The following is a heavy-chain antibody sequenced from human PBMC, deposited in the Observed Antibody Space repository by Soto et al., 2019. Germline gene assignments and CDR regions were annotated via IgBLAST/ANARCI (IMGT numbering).Heavy chain of an antibody. V-gene: IGHV3-7*01. J-gene: IGHJ4*02. CDR2: IKQDGSEK. D-gene: IGHD1-7*01. CDR3: ARETRITGTGLDY. Sequence: QAGGSLRLSCAASGLTFSSYWMSWVRQAPGKGLEWVANIKQDGSEKYYVDSVKGRFTISRDNAKNSLYLQMNSLRAEDTAVYYCARETRITGTGLDYWGQGTLVTVSS. CDR1: GLTFSSYW.